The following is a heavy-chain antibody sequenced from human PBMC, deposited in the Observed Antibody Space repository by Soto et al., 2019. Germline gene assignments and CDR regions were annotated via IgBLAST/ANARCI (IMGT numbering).Heavy chain of an antibody. CDR3: ARPRGYSSGFDY. V-gene: IGHV1-18*01. CDR2: ISAYNGNT. D-gene: IGHD5-18*01. Sequence: QVQLVQSGAEVKKPGASVKVSCKASGYTFTSYGISWVRQAPGQGLEWMGWISAYNGNTNYAQKLQGRVTMTTDTSARTVYLELRSLSSDDTAVYYCARPRGYSSGFDYWGQGTLVTVSS. CDR1: GYTFTSYG. J-gene: IGHJ4*02.